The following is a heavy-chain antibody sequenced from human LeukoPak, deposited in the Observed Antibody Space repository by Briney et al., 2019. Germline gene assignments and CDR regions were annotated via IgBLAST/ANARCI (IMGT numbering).Heavy chain of an antibody. J-gene: IGHJ4*02. CDR3: AKGEFWSAYYN. V-gene: IGHV3-23*01. D-gene: IGHD3-3*01. CDR2: ISDAAGAT. Sequence: QPGAPLRLSCAASGFTLSTVAMNGVREAPGKGLEGGSTISDAAGATYYADSLRGRFPISRDNSKNPLYLQMNSLRAEDTAVYYCAKGEFWSAYYNWGQGTLVTVSS. CDR1: GFTLSTVA.